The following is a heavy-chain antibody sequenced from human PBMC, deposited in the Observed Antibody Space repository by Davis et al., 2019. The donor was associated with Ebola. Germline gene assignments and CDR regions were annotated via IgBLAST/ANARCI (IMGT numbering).Heavy chain of an antibody. V-gene: IGHV1-69*13. Sequence: SVKVSCKASGGTFSSYAISWVRQAPGQGLEWMGGIIPIFGTANYAQKFQGRVTITADESTSTAYMELSSLRSEDTAVYYCARGPERYGGNSDKGMDVWGQGTTVTVSS. CDR2: IIPIFGTA. J-gene: IGHJ6*02. CDR1: GGTFSSYA. D-gene: IGHD4-23*01. CDR3: ARGPERYGGNSDKGMDV.